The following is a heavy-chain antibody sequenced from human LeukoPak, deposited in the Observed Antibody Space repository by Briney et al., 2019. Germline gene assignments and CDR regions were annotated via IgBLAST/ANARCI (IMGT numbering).Heavy chain of an antibody. D-gene: IGHD1-26*01. V-gene: IGHV3-72*01. CDR2: TRNKANSYIT. CDR1: GFTFSDHF. J-gene: IGHJ4*02. CDR3: ASIRGTFGY. Sequence: GGSLRLSCAASGFTFSDHFLDWVRQAPGKGLEWVGRTRNKANSYITEYAASVKGTFTISRDDSKNSLYLQMSSLKTDDTDIYYCASIRGTFGYWGQGTLVTVSS.